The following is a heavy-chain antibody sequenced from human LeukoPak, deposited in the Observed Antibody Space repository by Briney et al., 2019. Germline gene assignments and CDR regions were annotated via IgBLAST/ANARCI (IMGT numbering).Heavy chain of an antibody. CDR1: GFTFSTYS. CDR3: ARTYDSSGYPMYHYGMDV. V-gene: IGHV3-48*01. D-gene: IGHD3-22*01. Sequence: PGGSLRLSCAASGFTFSTYSMNWVRQAPGKGLEWISYISGGSNTIYYADSVKGRFTISRDNAKNSLYLQMNSLRAEDAAVYYCARTYDSSGYPMYHYGMDVWGQGTTVTVSS. CDR2: ISGGSNTI. J-gene: IGHJ6*02.